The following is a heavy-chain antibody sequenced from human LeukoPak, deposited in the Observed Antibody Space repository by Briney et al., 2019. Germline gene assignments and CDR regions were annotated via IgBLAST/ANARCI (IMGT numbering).Heavy chain of an antibody. D-gene: IGHD6-13*01. J-gene: IGHJ4*02. V-gene: IGHV3-30*02. CDR1: GFTFSIYD. CDR3: TKLAAASPDY. CDR2: IRYDGGIK. Sequence: PPGDSLRLSCAVSGFTFSIYDMHWVRQAPGKGLEWVAFIRYDGGIKYYTDSVKGRFTISKDNSENTVSLQMNSLRPEDTAVYYCTKLAAASPDYWGQGTLVTVSS.